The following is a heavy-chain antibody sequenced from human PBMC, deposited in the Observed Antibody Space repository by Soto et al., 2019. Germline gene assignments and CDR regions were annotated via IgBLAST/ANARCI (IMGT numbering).Heavy chain of an antibody. CDR2: INPNSGGT. Sequence: ASVKVSCKASGYTFTGHYMHWVRQAPGQGLEWMGWINPNSGGTNYAQKFQGRVTMTRDTSISTAYMELSRLRSDDTAVYYCAGVRQQLVENWFDSWGQGTLVTVSS. CDR3: AGVRQQLVENWFDS. CDR1: GYTFTGHY. J-gene: IGHJ5*01. D-gene: IGHD6-6*01. V-gene: IGHV1-2*02.